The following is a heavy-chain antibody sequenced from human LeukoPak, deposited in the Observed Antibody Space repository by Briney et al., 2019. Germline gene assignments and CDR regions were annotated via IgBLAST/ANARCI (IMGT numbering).Heavy chain of an antibody. Sequence: ASVKVSCKASGGTFSSYAISWVRQAPGQGLEWMGRIIPIFGTANYAQKFQGRVAITTDESTSTAYMELSSLRSEDTAVYYCAREAVALGATGYYYFGYWGQGTLVTVSS. J-gene: IGHJ4*02. V-gene: IGHV1-69*05. CDR1: GGTFSSYA. CDR2: IIPIFGTA. D-gene: IGHD1-26*01. CDR3: AREAVALGATGYYYFGY.